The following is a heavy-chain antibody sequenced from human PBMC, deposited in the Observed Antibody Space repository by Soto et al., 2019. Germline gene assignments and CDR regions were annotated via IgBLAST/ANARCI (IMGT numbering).Heavy chain of an antibody. CDR1: GFTFSNYG. D-gene: IGHD2-2*01. V-gene: IGHV3-30*18. J-gene: IGHJ5*02. Sequence: PGGSRLSCAASGFTFSNYGIHWVRQAPGKGLEWVAVISYDGHDKYYADSEKGRFTISRDNSKNTLYLQMNSLTAEDTAVYYCAKDYCTSTTCYDLVNWFDPWGQGTLVTVSS. CDR2: ISYDGHDK. CDR3: AKDYCTSTTCYDLVNWFDP.